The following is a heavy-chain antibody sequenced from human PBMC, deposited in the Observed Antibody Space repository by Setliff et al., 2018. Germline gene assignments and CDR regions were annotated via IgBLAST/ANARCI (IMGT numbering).Heavy chain of an antibody. V-gene: IGHV4-61*02. CDR3: ARSPSSGWSDYYYYYMDV. CDR2: IYTGGST. CDR1: GGSIGSASYY. Sequence: KASETLSLTCTVSGGSIGSASYYWSWIRQTAGKGLEWIGRIYTGGSTKYNSSLKSRVTISVDTSKNQFSLKLSSVTAADTAVYYCARSPSSGWSDYYYYYMDVWGKGTTVTVSS. D-gene: IGHD6-19*01. J-gene: IGHJ6*03.